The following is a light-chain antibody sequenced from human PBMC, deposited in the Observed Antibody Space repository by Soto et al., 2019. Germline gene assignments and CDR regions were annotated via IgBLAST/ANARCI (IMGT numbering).Light chain of an antibody. Sequence: QSALTQPRSVSGSPGQSVTISCTGTSSDVGGYNFVSWYQQHPGKPPKLMIYDVSKRPSGVPDRFSGSKSGNTASLTISGLQAEDEADYYCCSYAGSYTFWVFGGGTKVTVL. CDR2: DVS. J-gene: IGLJ3*02. CDR1: SSDVGGYNF. CDR3: CSYAGSYTFWV. V-gene: IGLV2-11*01.